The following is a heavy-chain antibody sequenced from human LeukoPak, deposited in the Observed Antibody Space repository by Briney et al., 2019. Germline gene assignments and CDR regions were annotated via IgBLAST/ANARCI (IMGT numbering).Heavy chain of an antibody. CDR1: GFTFSSYA. CDR3: AREATAVDAFDI. J-gene: IGHJ3*02. CDR2: ISYDGSNK. Sequence: GRSLRLSCAASGFTFSSYAMHWVRQAPGKGLEWVAVISYDGSNKYYADSVKGRFTISRDNSKNTLYLQMNSLRAEDTAVYYCAREATAVDAFDIWGQGTMVTVSS. V-gene: IGHV3-30-3*01. D-gene: IGHD2-21*02.